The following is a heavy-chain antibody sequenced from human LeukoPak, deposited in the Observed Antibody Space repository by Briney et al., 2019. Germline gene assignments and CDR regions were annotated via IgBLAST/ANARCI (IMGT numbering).Heavy chain of an antibody. Sequence: GESLRLSCAASGFTFNNYWMHWVRQAPGMGLVWVSSIRFDGGDTAYADSAKGRFTISRDNAKNTMFLQMNNLRAEDTAVYYCASSSWSTYYFDYWGQGTLVTVSS. CDR3: ASSSWSTYYFDY. CDR2: IRFDGGDT. V-gene: IGHV3-74*01. D-gene: IGHD6-13*01. J-gene: IGHJ4*02. CDR1: GFTFNNYW.